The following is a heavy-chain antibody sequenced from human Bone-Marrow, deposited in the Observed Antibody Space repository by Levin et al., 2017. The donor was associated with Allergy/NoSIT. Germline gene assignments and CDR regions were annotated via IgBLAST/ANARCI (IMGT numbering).Heavy chain of an antibody. CDR3: ARGGSRYCSGGSCPHDAFDI. CDR1: GGSISSGGYS. Sequence: LRLSCAVSGGSISSGGYSWSWIRQPPGKGLEWIGYIYHSGSTYYNPSLKSRVTISVDRSKNQFSLKLSSVTAADTAVYYCARGGSRYCSGGSCPHDAFDIWGQGTMVTVSS. CDR2: IYHSGST. J-gene: IGHJ3*02. D-gene: IGHD2-15*01. V-gene: IGHV4-30-2*01.